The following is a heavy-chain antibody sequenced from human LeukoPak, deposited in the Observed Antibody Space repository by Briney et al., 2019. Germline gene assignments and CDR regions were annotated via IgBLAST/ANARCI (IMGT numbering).Heavy chain of an antibody. D-gene: IGHD4-4*01. J-gene: IGHJ6*02. V-gene: IGHV3-33*08. CDR3: ARDLEMTTIIPHYGMDV. Sequence: GRSLRLSCAASGFAFNTYAMHWVRQAPGRGPEWVAVIGYDGKYKYYPDSLKGRFTISRDNSKNTLYLQMNTLRTEDTAVYYCARDLEMTTIIPHYGMDVWGQGTTVIVS. CDR1: GFAFNTYA. CDR2: IGYDGKYK.